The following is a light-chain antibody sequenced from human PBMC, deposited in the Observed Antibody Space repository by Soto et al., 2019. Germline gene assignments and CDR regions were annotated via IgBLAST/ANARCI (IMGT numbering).Light chain of an antibody. CDR3: QEYNTHSRT. Sequence: IKMTQSHSTLSASVGDTVTITCRAREGIYSWLALYKQIPGKAPQLLIYKTSTLQGGVPSRFSGSGSGAEYTLTISSLQPDDFETYFCQEYNTHSRTFGQGTRV. J-gene: IGKJ1*01. V-gene: IGKV1-5*03. CDR2: KTS. CDR1: EGIYSW.